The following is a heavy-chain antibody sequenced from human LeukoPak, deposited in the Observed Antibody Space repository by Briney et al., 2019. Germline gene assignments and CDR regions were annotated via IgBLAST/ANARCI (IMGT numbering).Heavy chain of an antibody. CDR2: IGQDGGST. V-gene: IGHV3-43*02. Sequence: GGSLRLSCTASGITLDNYAMSWVRQAPGKGLEWVSLIGQDGGSTYYADSVKGRFTISRDNAKNSLYLQMNSLRAEDTAVYYCARGTAGGVINWGIDYWGQGTLVTVSS. D-gene: IGHD3-16*02. CDR1: GITLDNYA. CDR3: ARGTAGGVINWGIDY. J-gene: IGHJ4*02.